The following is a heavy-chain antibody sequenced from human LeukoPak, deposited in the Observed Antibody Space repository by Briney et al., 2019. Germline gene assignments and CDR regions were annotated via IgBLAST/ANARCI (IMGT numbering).Heavy chain of an antibody. D-gene: IGHD2-2*01. J-gene: IGHJ5*02. CDR3: ARVNIVVVPADTPWFDP. CDR2: INPNSGGT. CDR1: GYTFTSYG. Sequence: ASVKVSCKASGYTFTSYGISWVRQAPGQGLEWMGWINPNSGGTNYAQKFQGRVTMTRDTSISTAYMELSSLRSDDTAVYYCARVNIVVVPADTPWFDPWGQGTLVTVSS. V-gene: IGHV1-2*02.